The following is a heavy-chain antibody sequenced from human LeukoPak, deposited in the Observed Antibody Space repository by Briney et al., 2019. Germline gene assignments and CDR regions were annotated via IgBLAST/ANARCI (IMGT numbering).Heavy chain of an antibody. J-gene: IGHJ4*02. Sequence: GASVKVSCKASGYTFTGYYMHWVRQAPGQGLEWKGWINPNSGGTNYAQKFQGRVTMTRDTSISTAYMELSRLRSDDTAVYYCARGRTYCSGGSCYLGWGQGTLVTVSS. D-gene: IGHD2-15*01. V-gene: IGHV1-2*02. CDR3: ARGRTYCSGGSCYLG. CDR2: INPNSGGT. CDR1: GYTFTGYY.